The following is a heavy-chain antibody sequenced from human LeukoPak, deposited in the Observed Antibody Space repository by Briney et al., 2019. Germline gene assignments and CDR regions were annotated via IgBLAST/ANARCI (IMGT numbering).Heavy chain of an antibody. Sequence: PGGSLRLSCAASGFTFSVAAMTWVRQAPGKGLEWVSLIGASGESTYYADSVKGRFTISRDNSKNTLYLQMNSLRTEDTAVYYCARERRGSFDYWGQGTLVTVSS. CDR3: ARERRGSFDY. D-gene: IGHD1-1*01. CDR1: GFTFSVAA. CDR2: IGASGEST. V-gene: IGHV3-23*01. J-gene: IGHJ4*02.